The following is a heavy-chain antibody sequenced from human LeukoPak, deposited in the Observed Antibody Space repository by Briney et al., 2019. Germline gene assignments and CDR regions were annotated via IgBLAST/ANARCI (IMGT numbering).Heavy chain of an antibody. J-gene: IGHJ4*02. Sequence: GASLRLSCAASGFTVSNTYMTWVRQAPGKGLEWVSLIYTGGKTYYADSVKGRFTISRDNSRNSLYLQINSLRAEDTAVYYCARARRMTTVTNFDYWGQGTLVTVSS. CDR1: GFTVSNTY. CDR2: IYTGGKT. CDR3: ARARRMTTVTNFDY. V-gene: IGHV3-53*01. D-gene: IGHD4-17*01.